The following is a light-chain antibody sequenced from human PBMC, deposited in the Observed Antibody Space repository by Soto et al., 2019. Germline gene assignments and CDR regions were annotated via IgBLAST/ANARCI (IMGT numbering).Light chain of an antibody. CDR2: AAS. J-gene: IGKJ4*01. Sequence: DIQMTQSPSSLSASVGDRVTITCRASQSIGSYLTWYQQKPGRAPSLLILAASSLQSGVPSRFSGSKSGTDFTLTISTLQPDVFATYYYQQPFSTPLTFGGGMKVEIK. CDR1: QSIGSY. V-gene: IGKV1-39*01. CDR3: QQPFSTPLT.